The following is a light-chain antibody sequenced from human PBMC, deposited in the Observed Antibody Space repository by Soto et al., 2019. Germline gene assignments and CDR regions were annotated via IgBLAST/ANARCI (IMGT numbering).Light chain of an antibody. CDR3: CSYASGSIYA. V-gene: IGLV2-14*01. Sequence: QSALTQPASVSGSPGQSITISCTGTSSDVGAFNYVSWYLQYPGKAPKLMIYEVGNRPSGVSNRFSGSKSGNTASLTISGLQAEDEADYYCCSYASGSIYAFGTGTKVTVL. CDR1: SSDVGAFNY. CDR2: EVG. J-gene: IGLJ1*01.